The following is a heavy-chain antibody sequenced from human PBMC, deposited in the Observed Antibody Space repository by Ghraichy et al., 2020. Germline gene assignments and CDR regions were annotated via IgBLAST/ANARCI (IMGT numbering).Heavy chain of an antibody. CDR2: INHSGST. D-gene: IGHD3-3*01. V-gene: IGHV4-34*01. Sequence: SETLSLTCAVYGGSFSGYYWSWIRQPPGKGLEWIGEINHSGSTNYNPSLKSRVTISVDTSKNQFSLKLSSVTAADTAVYYCARTNYDFWSGYYLGWGQGTLVTVSS. CDR3: ARTNYDFWSGYYLG. J-gene: IGHJ4*02. CDR1: GGSFSGYY.